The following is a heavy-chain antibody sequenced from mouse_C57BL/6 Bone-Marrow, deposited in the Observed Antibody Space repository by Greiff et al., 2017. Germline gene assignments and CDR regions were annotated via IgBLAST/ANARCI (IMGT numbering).Heavy chain of an antibody. V-gene: IGHV1-85*01. CDR1: GYTFTSYD. CDR3: ARETGYDHGGFAY. J-gene: IGHJ3*01. D-gene: IGHD2-3*01. CDR2: IYPRDGST. Sequence: QVQLKESGPELVKPGASVKLSCKASGYTFTSYDINWVKQRPGQGLEWIGWIYPRDGSTTYNEKFKGKATLTVDTSSSTAYMELHSLTSEDSAVYFCARETGYDHGGFAYWGQGTLVTVSA.